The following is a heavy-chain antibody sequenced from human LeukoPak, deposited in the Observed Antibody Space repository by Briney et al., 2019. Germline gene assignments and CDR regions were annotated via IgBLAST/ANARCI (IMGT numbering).Heavy chain of an antibody. D-gene: IGHD6-6*01. J-gene: IGHJ4*02. CDR1: GFTVSSNY. Sequence: PGGSLRLSCAASGFTVSSNYMSWVRQAPGKGLEWVANIKEDGTVIYYVDSAKGRFTISRDNAKNSVYLQMNSLRADDTATYHCARIGYSSSSFDYWGQGTQVTVSS. V-gene: IGHV3-7*01. CDR3: ARIGYSSSSFDY. CDR2: IKEDGTVI.